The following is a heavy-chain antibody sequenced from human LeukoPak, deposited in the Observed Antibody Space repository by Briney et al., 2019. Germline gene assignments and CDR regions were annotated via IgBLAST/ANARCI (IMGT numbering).Heavy chain of an antibody. V-gene: IGHV4-39*01. CDR1: GGSISSSSYY. CDR3: ARHSYPRYCSGGSCYSETETFDI. D-gene: IGHD2-15*01. CDR2: IYYSGGT. J-gene: IGHJ3*02. Sequence: SETLSLTCTVSGGSISSSSYYWGWVRQPPGKGLEWIGSIYYSGGTYYNPSLKSRVTISVDTSKNQFSLKLSSVTAADTAVYYCARHSYPRYCSGGSCYSETETFDIWGQGTMVTVSS.